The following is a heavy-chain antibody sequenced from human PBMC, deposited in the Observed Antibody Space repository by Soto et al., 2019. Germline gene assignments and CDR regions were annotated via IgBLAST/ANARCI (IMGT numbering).Heavy chain of an antibody. V-gene: IGHV2-5*02. Sequence: QITLKESGPTLVKPTQTLTLTCTFSGFSLTTDRVAVGWVRHPPGEALEWLAVIYWDDSKTSWPSLVSRLTFTKFNYKNPVAFTMPIVVSLDTATYYCSHCYGGRSLYGGQGTLVSVSA. CDR1: GFSLTTDRVA. D-gene: IGHD1-26*01. CDR2: IYWDDSK. J-gene: IGHJ4*02. CDR3: SHCYGGRSLY.